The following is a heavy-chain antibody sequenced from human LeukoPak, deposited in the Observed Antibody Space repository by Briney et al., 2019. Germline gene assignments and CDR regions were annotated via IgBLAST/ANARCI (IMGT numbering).Heavy chain of an antibody. V-gene: IGHV3-23*01. CDR3: AKAPGDCSSTSCYKLSRYYYYYYYMDV. CDR2: ISGSGGST. Sequence: GGSLRLSCAASGFTFSSYAMSWVRQAPGKGLEWVSAISGSGGSTYYADSVKGRFTISRDNSKKTLYLQMNSLRAEDTAVYYCAKAPGDCSSTSCYKLSRYYYYYYYMDVWGKGTTVTVSS. D-gene: IGHD2-2*02. J-gene: IGHJ6*03. CDR1: GFTFSSYA.